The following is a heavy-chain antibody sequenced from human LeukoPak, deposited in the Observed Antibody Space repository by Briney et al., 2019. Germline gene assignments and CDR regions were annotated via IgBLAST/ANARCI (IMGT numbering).Heavy chain of an antibody. J-gene: IGHJ4*02. CDR1: GFTFSSYA. V-gene: IGHV3-30-3*01. Sequence: GGSLRLSCAASGFTFSSYAMHWVRQAPGKGLEWVAVISYDGSNKYYADSVKGRFTISRDNSKNTLYLQMNSRRAEDTAVYYCARGYDSSGYYYFDYWGQGTLVTVSS. CDR3: ARGYDSSGYYYFDY. CDR2: ISYDGSNK. D-gene: IGHD3-22*01.